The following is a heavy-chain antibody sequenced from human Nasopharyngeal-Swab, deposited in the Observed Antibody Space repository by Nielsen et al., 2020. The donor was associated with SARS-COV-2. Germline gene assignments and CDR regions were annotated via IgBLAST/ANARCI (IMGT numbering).Heavy chain of an antibody. CDR3: AKDRIGYCTKGVCYNSGMDV. Sequence: GESLKISCAASGFTFSSYSINWVRQAPGKGLEWVSIITNSGGSAYYADSVKGRFTISRDNSKHTLYLQMSSLRAEDTAVYYCAKDRIGYCTKGVCYNSGMDVWGQGTTVTVSS. V-gene: IGHV3-23*01. CDR2: ITNSGGSA. CDR1: GFTFSSYS. J-gene: IGHJ6*02. D-gene: IGHD2-8*01.